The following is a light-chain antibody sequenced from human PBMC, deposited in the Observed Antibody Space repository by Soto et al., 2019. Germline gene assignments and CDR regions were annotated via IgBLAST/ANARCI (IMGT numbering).Light chain of an antibody. CDR1: QSVSSN. V-gene: IGKV3-15*01. J-gene: IGKJ2*01. CDR2: GAS. CDR3: QQRSNWPPYT. Sequence: IVMTHSPDTLSVSPGERATLSCSASQSVSSNLAWYQQKPGQAPRLLIYGASTRATGIPARFSGSGSETDFTLTINSLEPEDFAVYYCQQRSNWPPYTFGQGTKVDI.